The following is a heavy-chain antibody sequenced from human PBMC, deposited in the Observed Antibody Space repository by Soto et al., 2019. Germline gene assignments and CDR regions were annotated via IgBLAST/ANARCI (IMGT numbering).Heavy chain of an antibody. J-gene: IGHJ4*02. D-gene: IGHD1-26*01. CDR2: IYHSGST. CDR1: GGSVSNDAYY. Sequence: QVQLQESGPGLVKPSETLSLTCIVSGGSVSNDAYYWSWIRQPPGKGLEWIGYIYHSGSTYYNPSLNRRVTISADTSANQFSLKVSSVTAADTAVYYCARLGIGWEFPFDYWGQGTLVNVSS. CDR3: ARLGIGWEFPFDY. V-gene: IGHV4-61*08.